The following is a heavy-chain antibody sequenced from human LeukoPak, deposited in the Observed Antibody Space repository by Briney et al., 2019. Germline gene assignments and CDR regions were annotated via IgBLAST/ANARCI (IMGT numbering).Heavy chain of an antibody. CDR3: ASYGRKITVATYISDC. CDR1: GFTFSDYY. J-gene: IGHJ4*02. Sequence: GRSLRLSCAASGFTFSDYYMSWIREAPGKGLEWGSYISSSGSTIYYADSVKGRFTISRDNAKNSLYLQMNSLRAEDTAVYYCASYGRKITVATYISDCWGQGTLVTVSS. D-gene: IGHD4-23*01. V-gene: IGHV3-11*04. CDR2: ISSSGSTI.